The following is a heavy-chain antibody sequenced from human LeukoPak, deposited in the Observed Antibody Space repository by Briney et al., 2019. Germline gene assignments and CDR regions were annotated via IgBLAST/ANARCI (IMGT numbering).Heavy chain of an antibody. Sequence: SQTLSLTCTVSGGSISSYYWSWIRQSAGKGLEWIGRIYSSESTSYNPSLRSRVTMSVDTSKNQFSLNLSSVTAADTAVYYCARDASSPTHNFDYWGQGTLVTVSS. CDR1: GGSISSYY. V-gene: IGHV4-4*07. CDR2: IYSSEST. CDR3: ARDASSPTHNFDY. J-gene: IGHJ4*02. D-gene: IGHD6-13*01.